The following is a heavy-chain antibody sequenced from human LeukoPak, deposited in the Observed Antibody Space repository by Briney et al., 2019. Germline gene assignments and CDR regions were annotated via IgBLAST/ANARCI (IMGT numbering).Heavy chain of an antibody. CDR2: IYYSGST. CDR3: ARRSDSGSDDGEDYFDY. Sequence: PSETLSLTCTVSGGSISSYYWSWIRQPPGKGLEWIGYIYYSGSTNYNPSLKSRVTISVDTSKNQFSLKLSSVTAADTAVYYCARRSDSGSDDGEDYFDYWGQGTLVTVSS. D-gene: IGHD1-26*01. CDR1: GGSISSYY. V-gene: IGHV4-59*01. J-gene: IGHJ4*02.